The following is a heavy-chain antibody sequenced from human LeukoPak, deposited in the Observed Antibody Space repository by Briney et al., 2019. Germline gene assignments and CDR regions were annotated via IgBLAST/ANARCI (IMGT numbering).Heavy chain of an antibody. J-gene: IGHJ4*02. V-gene: IGHV4-34*01. CDR2: INHNGST. CDR3: ARGGVLANYFDY. Sequence: SETLSLTCAVYGGSFSGYYWSWIRQPPGKGLEWIGEINHNGSTNYNPSLKSRVTISVDTSKNQFSLKLSSVTAADTAVYYCARGGVLANYFDYWGQGTLVTVSS. CDR1: GGSFSGYY. D-gene: IGHD3-10*01.